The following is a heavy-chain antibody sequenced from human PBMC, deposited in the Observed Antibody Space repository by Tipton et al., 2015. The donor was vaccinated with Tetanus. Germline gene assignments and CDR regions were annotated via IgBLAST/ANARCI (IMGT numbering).Heavy chain of an antibody. Sequence: SLRLSCAASGFTFNIYTMCWVRQAPGKGLEWVSSISGTGKYIYYVDSVKGRFTISRDNAKNSLSLEMNSLRADDTAVYYCARDHRPTSRGSESYYYYGLDVWGQGTTVTVSS. J-gene: IGHJ6*02. D-gene: IGHD3-10*01. CDR3: ARDHRPTSRGSESYYYYGLDV. V-gene: IGHV3-21*06. CDR1: GFTFNIYT. CDR2: ISGTGKYI.